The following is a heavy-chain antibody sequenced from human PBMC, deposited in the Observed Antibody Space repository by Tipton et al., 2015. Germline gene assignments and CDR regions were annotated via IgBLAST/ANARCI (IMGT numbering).Heavy chain of an antibody. V-gene: IGHV4-38-2*02. Sequence: TLSLTCTVSGGSISSDYYWGWIRQPPGKGLEWIGSISHSGNTYYNPSLKSRVTMSRDTSKNQFSLKLTSVTAADTAVYYCARHRGVGGLADYWGRGTLVTVSS. CDR2: ISHSGNT. J-gene: IGHJ4*02. CDR1: GGSISSDYY. CDR3: ARHRGVGGLADY. D-gene: IGHD3-10*01.